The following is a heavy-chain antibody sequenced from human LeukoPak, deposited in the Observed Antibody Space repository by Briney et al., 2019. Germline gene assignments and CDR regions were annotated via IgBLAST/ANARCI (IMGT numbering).Heavy chain of an antibody. V-gene: IGHV3-21*01. Sequence: GGSLRLSCAASGFTFSTYRMSWVRQAPGKGLEWVSSITSSSSYIYYADSVKGRFTISRDNAKNSLYLQINSLRAEDTAVYYCARDPYSGGYGDYYYYYMDVWGKGTTVTISS. CDR1: GFTFSTYR. CDR3: ARDPYSGGYGDYYYYYMDV. CDR2: ITSSSSYI. D-gene: IGHD1-26*01. J-gene: IGHJ6*03.